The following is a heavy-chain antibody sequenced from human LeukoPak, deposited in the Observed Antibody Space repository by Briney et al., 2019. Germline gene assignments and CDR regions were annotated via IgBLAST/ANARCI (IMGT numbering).Heavy chain of an antibody. V-gene: IGHV3-23*01. D-gene: IGHD6-19*01. CDR3: AKLKQWQPQRYFFEY. CDR1: GFNFSSYA. CDR2: FSGTSTN. Sequence: GGSLRLSCAASGFNFSSYAMSWVRQAPGKGLEWVSTFSGTSTNSYADAVKGRVTISRDNSKNTLYLQINSLRAEDTAVYYCAKLKQWQPQRYFFEYWGQGALVTVAS. J-gene: IGHJ4*02.